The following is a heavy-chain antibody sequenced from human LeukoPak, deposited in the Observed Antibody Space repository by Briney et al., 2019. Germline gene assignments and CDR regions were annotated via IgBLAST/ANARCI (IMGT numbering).Heavy chain of an antibody. Sequence: SVKVSCKASGYTFLNYCVIWVRQAPRQALEWMGWISTNNVDTDYAQNLQGRVTMTTDTFTNTAYMELRSLRSDDTAVYYCARDGRFPFRLAAFDIWGQGTMVTVSS. D-gene: IGHD1-1*01. CDR1: GYTFLNYC. CDR3: ARDGRFPFRLAAFDI. J-gene: IGHJ3*02. V-gene: IGHV1-18*01. CDR2: ISTNNVDT.